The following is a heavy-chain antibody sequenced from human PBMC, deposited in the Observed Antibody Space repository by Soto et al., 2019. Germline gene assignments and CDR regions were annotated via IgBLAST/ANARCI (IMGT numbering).Heavy chain of an antibody. V-gene: IGHV3-23*01. Sequence: EVQLLESGGGLVQPGGSLRLSCAASGLTFSSYAMRWVRQAPGKGLEWVSAISGSGGSMYYADSVKGRFTISRDTSKNTLYLQMNSLRAEDTAVYYCARRGSGSYYDYWGQGTLVTVSS. CDR1: GLTFSSYA. CDR2: ISGSGGSM. CDR3: ARRGSGSYYDY. J-gene: IGHJ4*02. D-gene: IGHD1-26*01.